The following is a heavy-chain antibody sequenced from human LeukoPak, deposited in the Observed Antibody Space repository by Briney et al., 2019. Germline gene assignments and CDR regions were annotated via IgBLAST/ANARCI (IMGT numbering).Heavy chain of an antibody. CDR1: GGSISSSSYY. CDR3: ARHVWGYSSSWYRPLNWFDP. Sequence: SETLSLTCTVSGGSISSSSYYWGWICQPPGKGLEWIGSIYYSGSTYYNPSLKSRVTISVDTSKNQFSLKLSSVTAADTAVYYCARHVWGYSSSWYRPLNWFDPWGQGTLVTVSS. CDR2: IYYSGST. D-gene: IGHD6-13*01. J-gene: IGHJ5*02. V-gene: IGHV4-39*01.